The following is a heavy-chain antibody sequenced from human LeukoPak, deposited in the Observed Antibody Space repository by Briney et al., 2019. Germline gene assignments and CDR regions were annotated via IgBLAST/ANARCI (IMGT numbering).Heavy chain of an antibody. CDR3: AKVFGYSSSWFLDY. J-gene: IGHJ4*02. CDR2: ISGSGANT. D-gene: IGHD6-13*01. V-gene: IGHV3-23*01. Sequence: GGPLRLSCAASGFTFSAYAMSWVRQAPGKGLEWVSAISGSGANTYYADSVKGRFTISRDNSKNTLYLQMNSLRAEDTAIYYCAKVFGYSSSWFLDYWGQGTLVTVSS. CDR1: GFTFSAYA.